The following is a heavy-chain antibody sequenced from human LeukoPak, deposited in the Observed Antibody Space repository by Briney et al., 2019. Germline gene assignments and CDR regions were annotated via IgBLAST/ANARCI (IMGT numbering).Heavy chain of an antibody. Sequence: GRSLRLSCAASGFTFSSYGMHWVRQAPGKGLEWVAVISYDGSNKYYADSVKGRFTNSRDNSKNTLYLQMNSLRAEDTAVYYCAKGRGLRYFDWLLDYWGQGTLVTVSS. CDR2: ISYDGSNK. J-gene: IGHJ4*02. D-gene: IGHD3-9*01. CDR3: AKGRGLRYFDWLLDY. CDR1: GFTFSSYG. V-gene: IGHV3-30*18.